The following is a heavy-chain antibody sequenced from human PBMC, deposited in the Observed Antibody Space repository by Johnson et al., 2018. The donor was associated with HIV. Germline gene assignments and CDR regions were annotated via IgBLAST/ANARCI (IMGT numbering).Heavy chain of an antibody. V-gene: IGHV3-30*04. Sequence: VQLVESGGGLVQPGGSLRLSCAASGFTFSSYAMSWVRQAPGKGLEWVAVISSDGTNTYYTDSVKGRFTISRDNTKNTVSLQMIILRPKDTGVYYCASGVKPRAPLRIWGQGTMVTVSS. J-gene: IGHJ3*02. CDR3: ASGVKPRAPLRI. CDR1: GFTFSSYA. D-gene: IGHD2-21*01. CDR2: ISSDGTNT.